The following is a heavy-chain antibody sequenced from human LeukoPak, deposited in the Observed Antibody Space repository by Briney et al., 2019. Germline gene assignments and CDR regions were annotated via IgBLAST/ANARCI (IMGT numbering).Heavy chain of an antibody. CDR2: IWHDGSNK. J-gene: IGHJ4*02. CDR1: GFTFSNYG. V-gene: IGHV3-33*01. Sequence: GGSLRLSCAASGFTFSNYGMHWVRQAPGKGLEWVALIWHDGSNKYYADSVKGRFTISRDNSKNTLYLQMDSLRAEDTAVYYCAGGSGISDFWGQGTLVTVSS. D-gene: IGHD1-26*01. CDR3: AGGSGISDF.